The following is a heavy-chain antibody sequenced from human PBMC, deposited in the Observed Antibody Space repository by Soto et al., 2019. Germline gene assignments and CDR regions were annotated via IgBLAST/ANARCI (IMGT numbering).Heavy chain of an antibody. D-gene: IGHD4-17*01. CDR2: ISGSGSTI. J-gene: IGHJ4*02. CDR1: GFTFNNYD. V-gene: IGHV3-48*02. CDR3: ARVYGDYGY. Sequence: GGSLRLSCAGSGFTFNNYDMSWVRQAPGKGLEWVSYISGSGSTIYYADSVKGRFTISRDNAKNSLYLQMNSLRDEDTAVYYCARVYGDYGYWGQGTLVTVSS.